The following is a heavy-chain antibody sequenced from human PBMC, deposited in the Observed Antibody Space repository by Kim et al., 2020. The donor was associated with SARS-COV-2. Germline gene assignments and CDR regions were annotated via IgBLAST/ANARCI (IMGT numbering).Heavy chain of an antibody. Sequence: ASVKVSCKASGYTFTSYAMNWVRQAPGQGLEWMGGGNTITGEPTYAQGFTGRFVFSLDTSVSTAYLQISSLQAEDTAVYYCAREGLAAAGTDYFYYGMDVWGQGTTVTVSS. CDR1: GYTFTSYA. CDR2: GNTITGEP. CDR3: AREGLAAAGTDYFYYGMDV. V-gene: IGHV7-4-1*02. J-gene: IGHJ6*02. D-gene: IGHD6-13*01.